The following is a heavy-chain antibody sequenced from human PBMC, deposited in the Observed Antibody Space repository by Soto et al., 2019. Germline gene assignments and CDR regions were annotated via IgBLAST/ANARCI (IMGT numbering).Heavy chain of an antibody. Sequence: QVQLQQWGAGLLKPSETLSLTCAVYGGSFSGYYWSWIRQPPGKGLEWIGEINHSGNTNYNTSLKSRVTISVDTSKNQLFLNLSSVTAADTAMYYCARHHVRGRTIAGAAEFWGQGTLVTVSS. J-gene: IGHJ4*02. D-gene: IGHD6-13*01. CDR2: INHSGNT. CDR1: GGSFSGYY. CDR3: ARHHVRGRTIAGAAEF. V-gene: IGHV4-34*01.